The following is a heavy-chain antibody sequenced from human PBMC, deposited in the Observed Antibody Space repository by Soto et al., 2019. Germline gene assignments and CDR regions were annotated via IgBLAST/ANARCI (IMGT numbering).Heavy chain of an antibody. V-gene: IGHV1-3*01. D-gene: IGHD6-13*01. CDR3: ARISSSWFPDDS. Sequence: QVQLVQSGAEVKKPGASVKVSCKASGYTFTSYAMHWVRQAPGHRLEWMGWINAGNGNTKYSQKFQGRVTITRDTSASTADMELSSLRSEDTAVYYCARISSSWFPDDSWGQGTLVTVSS. J-gene: IGHJ4*02. CDR1: GYTFTSYA. CDR2: INAGNGNT.